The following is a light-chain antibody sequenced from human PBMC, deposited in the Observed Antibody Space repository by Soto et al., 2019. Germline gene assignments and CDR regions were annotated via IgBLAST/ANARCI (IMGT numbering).Light chain of an antibody. CDR3: QSYDSSLSGSGGV. V-gene: IGLV1-40*01. J-gene: IGLJ7*01. CDR2: SNI. Sequence: QSVLTQPPSVSGAPGQRVTISCSGSSSNTGAGYDVHWYQQLPGTAPKLLIYSNINRPSGVPDRFSGSKSGTSASLAITGLQAEDEADYYCQSYDSSLSGSGGVFGGGTQLTVL. CDR1: SSNTGAGYD.